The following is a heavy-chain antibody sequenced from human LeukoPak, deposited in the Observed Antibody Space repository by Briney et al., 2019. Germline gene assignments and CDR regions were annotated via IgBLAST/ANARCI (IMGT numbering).Heavy chain of an antibody. CDR3: AKGSGGSGSYRGYYYGMDV. CDR1: GITLSNYG. CDR2: LSGSGGGT. V-gene: IGHV3-23*01. Sequence: PGGSLRLSCAVSGITLSNYGMSWVRQAPGKGLEWVAGLSGSGGGTNYADSVKGRFTISRDNSKNTLYLQMNSLRAEDTAVYYCAKGSGGSGSYRGYYYGMDVWGQGTTVTVSS. D-gene: IGHD3-10*01. J-gene: IGHJ6*02.